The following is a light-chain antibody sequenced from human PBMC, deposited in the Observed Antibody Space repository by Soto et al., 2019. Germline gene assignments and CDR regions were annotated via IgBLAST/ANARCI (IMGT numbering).Light chain of an antibody. CDR2: QDN. V-gene: IGLV3-1*01. Sequence: SYELTQPPSASVSPGQTASITCSGDKLGDKYACWYQQKPGQSPVLVIYQDNKRPSGIPERFSGSNSGNTATLTISGTQAMDEADYFCQAWDSKMGVFGTGTKVTVL. CDR1: KLGDKY. J-gene: IGLJ1*01. CDR3: QAWDSKMGV.